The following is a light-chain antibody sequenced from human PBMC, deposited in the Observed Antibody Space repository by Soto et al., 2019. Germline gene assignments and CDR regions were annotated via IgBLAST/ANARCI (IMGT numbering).Light chain of an antibody. CDR3: QQYGSSPGT. CDR2: GAS. J-gene: IGKJ1*01. CDR1: QSVSSSF. Sequence: EIVLTQSPDTLSLSPGERATLSCRASQSVSSSFLAWYQQKPGQAPRLLIYGASIRATGVTDRFSGSGSGTDFTLTISRLEAEDSAVYYCQQYGSSPGTFGQGTKVDIK. V-gene: IGKV3-20*01.